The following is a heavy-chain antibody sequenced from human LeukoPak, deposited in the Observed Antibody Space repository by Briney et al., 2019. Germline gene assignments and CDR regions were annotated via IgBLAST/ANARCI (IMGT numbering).Heavy chain of an antibody. J-gene: IGHJ4*02. CDR1: GGSFSGYY. CDR2: INHSGST. V-gene: IGHV4-34*01. CDR3: ARAMSFDY. Sequence: NPSETLSLTCAVYGGSFSGYYWSWIRQPPGKGLEWIGEINHSGSTNYNPSLKSRVTISVDTSKNQFSLKLSSVTAADTAVYYCARAMSFDYWGQGTLVTVS.